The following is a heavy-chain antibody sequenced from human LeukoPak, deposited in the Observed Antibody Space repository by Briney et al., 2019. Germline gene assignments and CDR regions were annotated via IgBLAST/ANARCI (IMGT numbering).Heavy chain of an antibody. Sequence: SETLSLTCTVSGGSISSSSYYWGWIRPPPGKGLEWIGSIYYSGSTYYNPSLKSRVTISVDTSKNQFSLKLSSVTAADTAVYYCARGDLDEPGGYSSSWLTQRDYYFDYWGQGTLVTVSS. V-gene: IGHV4-39*07. CDR1: GGSISSSSYY. CDR2: IYYSGST. D-gene: IGHD6-13*01. CDR3: ARGDLDEPGGYSSSWLTQRDYYFDY. J-gene: IGHJ4*02.